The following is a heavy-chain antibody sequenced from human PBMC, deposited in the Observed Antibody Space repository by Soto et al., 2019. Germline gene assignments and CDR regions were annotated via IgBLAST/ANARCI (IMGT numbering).Heavy chain of an antibody. CDR3: SRSLDS. V-gene: IGHV3-7*01. J-gene: IGHJ4*02. Sequence: GGSLRLSCAASGFTFSTYWMDWVRQTPGKGLEWVANINQDGSKKNYVDSVKGRFTISRDNAKNSLYLQMSSLTAEDSALYYCSRSLDSWGQGTLVTVS. CDR2: INQDGSKK. CDR1: GFTFSTYW.